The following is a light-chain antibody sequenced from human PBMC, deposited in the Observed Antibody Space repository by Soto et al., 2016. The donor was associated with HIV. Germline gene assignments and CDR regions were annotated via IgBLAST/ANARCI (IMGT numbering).Light chain of an antibody. Sequence: DIQMTQSPSSLSLSIGDRVSITCRASQSISTYLNWYQQKPGRAPKLLISDASSLQSGVPSRFSGRGSGTDFTLTISSLQHEDLATYYCQQSSRTPRTFGQGTKGGD. CDR3: QQSSRTPRT. J-gene: IGKJ1*01. CDR1: QSISTY. V-gene: IGKV1-39*01. CDR2: DAS.